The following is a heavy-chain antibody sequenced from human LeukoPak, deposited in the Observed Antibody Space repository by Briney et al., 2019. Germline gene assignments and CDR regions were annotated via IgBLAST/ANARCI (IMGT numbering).Heavy chain of an antibody. CDR2: TYTSGST. D-gene: IGHD6-13*01. Sequence: ETLSLTCTVSGGSISSYYWSWIRQPAGKGLEWIGRTYTSGSTNYNPSLKSRVTMSVDTSKNQFSLKLSSVTAADTAVYYCARDVGSSWSPYYFDYWGQGTLVTVSS. V-gene: IGHV4-4*07. CDR1: GGSISSYY. CDR3: ARDVGSSWSPYYFDY. J-gene: IGHJ4*02.